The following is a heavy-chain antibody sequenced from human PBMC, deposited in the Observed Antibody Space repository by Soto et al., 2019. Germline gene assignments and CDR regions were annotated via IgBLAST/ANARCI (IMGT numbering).Heavy chain of an antibody. CDR1: GFTFSTYA. Sequence: QVQLVESRGGVVQPGRSLRLSCAASGFTFSTYAMHWVRQAPGKGLEWVAVISYDGSNKYYADSVKGRFTISRDNSKNTLYLQMNSLRAEDTAVYYCARDITVMVRGVVWAYYYYYGMDVWRQGTTVTVSS. J-gene: IGHJ6*02. D-gene: IGHD3-10*01. CDR3: ARDITVMVRGVVWAYYYYYGMDV. V-gene: IGHV3-30-3*01. CDR2: ISYDGSNK.